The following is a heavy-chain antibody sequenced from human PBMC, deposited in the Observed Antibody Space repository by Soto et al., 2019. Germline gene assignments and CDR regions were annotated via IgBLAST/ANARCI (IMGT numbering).Heavy chain of an antibody. CDR1: GVTSSSYA. CDR3: ARDLALDGNY. J-gene: IGHJ4*02. D-gene: IGHD6-19*01. Sequence: GGPLTFSCPASGVTSSSYAMKWVRQTHERGLEWVSAISSTSSYTHHAYSGKGRFPIATDNANNSLFLQVHSVRAEDTAVDYRARDLALDGNYWGQGALVTVSS. V-gene: IGHV3-21*01. CDR2: ISSTSSYT.